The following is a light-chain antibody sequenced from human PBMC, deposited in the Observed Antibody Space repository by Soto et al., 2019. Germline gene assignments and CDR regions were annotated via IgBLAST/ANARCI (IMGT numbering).Light chain of an antibody. CDR1: SSNIGSNT. CDR3: ATWDDSLNAWL. V-gene: IGLV1-44*01. J-gene: IGLJ3*02. CDR2: NNN. Sequence: QSVLTQPPSASGTPGQRVTISCSGSSSNIGSNTVSWYQQLPGTAPKLLIYNNNQWPSGVPDRFSGSKSGTSASLAISGLQSEDEADYYCATWDDSLNAWLFGGGTKLTV.